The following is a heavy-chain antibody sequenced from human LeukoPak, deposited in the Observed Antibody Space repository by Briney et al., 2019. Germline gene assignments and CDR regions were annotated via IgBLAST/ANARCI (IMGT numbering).Heavy chain of an antibody. CDR3: ARDKCINGVCYNY. Sequence: GASVKVSCKASGYTFTGYYMHWVRQAPGQGLEWMGWIDPHSGDTELAEKFQGRVAMTRDTSISTAYMELSRLRSDDTAMYYCARDKCINGVCYNYWGHGTLVTVSS. CDR1: GYTFTGYY. D-gene: IGHD2-8*01. J-gene: IGHJ4*01. V-gene: IGHV1-2*02. CDR2: IDPHSGDT.